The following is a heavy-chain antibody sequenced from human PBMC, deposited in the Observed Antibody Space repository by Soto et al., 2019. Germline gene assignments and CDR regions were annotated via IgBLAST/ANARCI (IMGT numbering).Heavy chain of an antibody. V-gene: IGHV3-30*18. D-gene: IGHD1-20*01. J-gene: IGHJ5*02. CDR2: ISYDGSNK. CDR1: GFTFSSYG. CDR3: AKPLVTGTTGNWFDP. Sequence: QVQLVESGGGVVQPGRSLRLSCAASGFTFSSYGMHWVRQAPGKGLEWVAVISYDGSNKYYADSVKGRFTISRDNSKNTLYLQMNSLRAEDTAVYYCAKPLVTGTTGNWFDPWGQGTLVTVPS.